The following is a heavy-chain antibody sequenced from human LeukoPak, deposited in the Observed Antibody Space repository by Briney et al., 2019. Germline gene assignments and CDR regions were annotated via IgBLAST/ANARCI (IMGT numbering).Heavy chain of an antibody. CDR1: GFTFSSYS. J-gene: IGHJ6*04. Sequence: GGSLRLSCAASGFTFSSYSMNWVRQAPGKGLEWVSSISSNSSYIYNADSVKGRFTISRDNAKNSLYLQMNSLRAEDTAVYYCARAVNSAELLWFGELMGYYYYYGMDVWGKGTTVTVSS. V-gene: IGHV3-21*01. CDR2: ISSNSSYI. CDR3: ARAVNSAELLWFGELMGYYYYYGMDV. D-gene: IGHD3-10*01.